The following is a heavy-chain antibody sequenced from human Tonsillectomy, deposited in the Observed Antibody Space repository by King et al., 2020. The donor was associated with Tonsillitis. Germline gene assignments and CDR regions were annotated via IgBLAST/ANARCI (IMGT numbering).Heavy chain of an antibody. V-gene: IGHV4-39*02. Sequence: QVQLQESGPGLVKPSETLSLTCTVSGDSISSHDYCWGWVRQPPGKGLEWIGNIYDSGSTYYNPSLKSRVTISGDTSKNHFSLRLSSVTAADTAVYYCARLLLLDYDDYVSGSGNFDSWGQGTLVTVSS. J-gene: IGHJ4*02. D-gene: IGHD4-17*01. CDR3: ARLLLLDYDDYVSGSGNFDS. CDR2: IYDSGST. CDR1: GDSISSHDYC.